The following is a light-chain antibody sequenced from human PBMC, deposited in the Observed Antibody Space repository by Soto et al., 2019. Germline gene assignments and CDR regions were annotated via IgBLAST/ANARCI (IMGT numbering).Light chain of an antibody. V-gene: IGKV2-30*01. CDR3: MQGSHWAT. CDR1: QSLVSSDGLTY. J-gene: IGKJ2*01. CDR2: KVS. Sequence: VVMTQSPLSLAVTLGQTASISCRSSQSLVSSDGLTYFNWFHQRPGQSPRRLSYKVSNRDSGVPDRFTGSVSGTDFTLTISRVEAEDVGIYYCMQGSHWATFGQGTKLEIK.